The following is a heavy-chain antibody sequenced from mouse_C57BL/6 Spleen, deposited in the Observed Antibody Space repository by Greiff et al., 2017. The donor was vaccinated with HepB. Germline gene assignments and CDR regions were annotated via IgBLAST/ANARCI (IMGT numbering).Heavy chain of an antibody. CDR1: GYAFSSYW. J-gene: IGHJ4*01. V-gene: IGHV1-80*01. Sequence: VQLQQSGAELVKPGASVKISCKASGYAFSSYWMNWVKQRPGKGLEWIGQIYPGDGDTNYNGKFKGKATLTADKSSSTAYMQLSSLTSEDSAVYFCARSGAYYSNYDYYAMDYWGQGTSVTVSS. CDR3: ARSGAYYSNYDYYAMDY. D-gene: IGHD2-5*01. CDR2: IYPGDGDT.